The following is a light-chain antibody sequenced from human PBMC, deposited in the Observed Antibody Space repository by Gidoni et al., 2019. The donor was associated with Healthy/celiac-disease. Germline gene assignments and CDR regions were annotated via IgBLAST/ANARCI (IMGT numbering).Light chain of an antibody. CDR1: QSVLYSSNNKNY. Sequence: DIVMTQSPEPLAVPLGERATINCKSSQSVLYSSNNKNYLAWYQQKPGQPPKLLIYWASTRESGVPDRFSGSGSGTDFTLTISSLQAEDVAVYYCQQYYSTFWTFGQGTKVEIK. V-gene: IGKV4-1*01. CDR2: WAS. CDR3: QQYYSTFWT. J-gene: IGKJ1*01.